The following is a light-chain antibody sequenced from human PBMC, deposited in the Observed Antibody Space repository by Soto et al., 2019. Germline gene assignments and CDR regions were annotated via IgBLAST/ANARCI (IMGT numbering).Light chain of an antibody. CDR2: DSS. J-gene: IGKJ1*01. Sequence: DIPMTQSPSTLSASVGDRVTITCRDSQTIRNQLAWYQQKPGKAPKVLIYDSSSLESGVPSRFSGSESGTEFTLTISSLQRDDFATYYCQQYNSYKTFGQGTKVDIK. CDR1: QTIRNQ. CDR3: QQYNSYKT. V-gene: IGKV1-5*01.